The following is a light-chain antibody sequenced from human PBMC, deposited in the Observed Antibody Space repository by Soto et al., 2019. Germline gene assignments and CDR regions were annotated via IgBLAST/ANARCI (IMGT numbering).Light chain of an antibody. CDR1: QSVSSSY. V-gene: IGKV3-20*01. Sequence: ESVLTQSPGTLSLSPGEKATLSCRASQSVSSSYLAWYQQKPGPAPRLLIYGASSRATGIPDRFSGSGSGTDFTLTVSRLEPEDFAVYYCQQFGSSSWTFGQGTKVEIK. CDR2: GAS. CDR3: QQFGSSSWT. J-gene: IGKJ1*01.